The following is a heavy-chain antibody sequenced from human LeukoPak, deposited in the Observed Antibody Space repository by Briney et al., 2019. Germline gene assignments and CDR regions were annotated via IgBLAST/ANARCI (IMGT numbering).Heavy chain of an antibody. CDR2: ISSSGSTI. V-gene: IGHV3-48*03. CDR1: GFTFSSYE. D-gene: IGHD3-10*01. J-gene: IGHJ6*03. Sequence: PGGSLRLSCAASGFTFSSYEMNWVRKAPGKGLEWVSYISSSGSTIYYADSVKGRFTISRDNAKNSLYLQMNSLRAEDTAVYYCARDGATYYYGSGSYTHYYMDVWGKGTTVTVSS. CDR3: ARDGATYYYGSGSYTHYYMDV.